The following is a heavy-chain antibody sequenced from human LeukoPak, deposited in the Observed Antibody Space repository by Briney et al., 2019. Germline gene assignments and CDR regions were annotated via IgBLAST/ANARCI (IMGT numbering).Heavy chain of an antibody. V-gene: IGHV3-11*04. CDR3: ARENIWDYYYGMDV. J-gene: IGHJ6*02. Sequence: GGSLRLSCAASGFTFSDSYMSWIRQAPGKGLEWVSYISSSGSTIYYADSVKGRFTISRDNAKNTLYLQMNSLRAEDTAVYYCARENIWDYYYGMDVWGQGTTVTVSS. D-gene: IGHD2/OR15-2a*01. CDR2: ISSSGSTI. CDR1: GFTFSDSY.